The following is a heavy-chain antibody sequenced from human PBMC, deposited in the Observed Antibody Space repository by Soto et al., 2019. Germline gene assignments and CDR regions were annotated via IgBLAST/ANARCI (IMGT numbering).Heavy chain of an antibody. CDR2: ISYDGSNK. CDR1: GFTFSSYA. J-gene: IGHJ4*02. D-gene: IGHD3-10*01. CDR3: ARDPYYYGSGSYSY. V-gene: IGHV3-30-3*01. Sequence: PGGSLRLSCAASGFTFSSYAMRWVRQAPGKGLEWVAVISYDGSNKYYADSVKGRFTISRDNSKNTLYLQMNSLRAEDTAVYYCARDPYYYGSGSYSYWGQGTLVTVSS.